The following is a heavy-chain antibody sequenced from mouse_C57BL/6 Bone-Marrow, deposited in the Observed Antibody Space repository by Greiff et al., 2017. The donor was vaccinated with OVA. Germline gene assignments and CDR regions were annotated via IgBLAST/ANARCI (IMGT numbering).Heavy chain of an antibody. V-gene: IGHV1-26*01. Sequence: EVQLQQSGPELVKPGASVKISCKASGYTFTDYYMNWVKQSHGKSLEWIGDINPNNGGTSYNQKFKGKATLTVDKSSSTAYMELRSLTSEDSAVYYCARCESQLGPWFAYWGQGTLVTVSA. D-gene: IGHD4-1*02. CDR3: ARCESQLGPWFAY. J-gene: IGHJ3*01. CDR1: GYTFTDYY. CDR2: INPNNGGT.